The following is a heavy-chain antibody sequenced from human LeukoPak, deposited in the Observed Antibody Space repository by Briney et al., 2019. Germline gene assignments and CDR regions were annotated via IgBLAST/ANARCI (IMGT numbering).Heavy chain of an antibody. CDR2: ISGSGGST. Sequence: GGSLRLFCAASGFTFSSYAMSWVRQAPGKGPEWVSAISGSGGSTYYADSVKGRFTISRDNSKNTLYLQMNSLRAEDTAVYYCAKGMVRGVPGYYFDYWGQGTLVTVSS. V-gene: IGHV3-23*01. J-gene: IGHJ4*02. D-gene: IGHD3-10*01. CDR3: AKGMVRGVPGYYFDY. CDR1: GFTFSSYA.